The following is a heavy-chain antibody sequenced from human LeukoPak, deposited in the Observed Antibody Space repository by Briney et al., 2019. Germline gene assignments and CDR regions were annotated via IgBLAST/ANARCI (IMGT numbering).Heavy chain of an antibody. V-gene: IGHV4-59*12. CDR2: MYNSGTT. D-gene: IGHD4-11*01. J-gene: IGHJ4*02. Sequence: SETLSLTCTVSGGSISSYYWSWIRQPPGKGLEWIGYMYNSGTTNYNPSLKSRVTMSVDTSKNQFSLKLSSVTAADTAMYYCARRSYSNYVGYYFDYWGQGTLVTVSS. CDR1: GGSISSYY. CDR3: ARRSYSNYVGYYFDY.